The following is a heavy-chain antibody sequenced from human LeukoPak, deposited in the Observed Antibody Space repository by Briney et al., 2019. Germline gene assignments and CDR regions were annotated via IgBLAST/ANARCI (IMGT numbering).Heavy chain of an antibody. CDR3: ARHALGYCSSTSCSFFDY. D-gene: IGHD2-2*01. J-gene: IGHJ4*02. Sequence: SETLSLTCTVSGGSISSSSYYWGWIRRPPGKGLEWIGSIYYSGSTYYNPSLKSRVTISVDTSKNQFSLKLSSVTAADTAVYYCARHALGYCSSTSCSFFDYWGQGTLVTVSS. CDR1: GGSISSSSYY. CDR2: IYYSGST. V-gene: IGHV4-39*01.